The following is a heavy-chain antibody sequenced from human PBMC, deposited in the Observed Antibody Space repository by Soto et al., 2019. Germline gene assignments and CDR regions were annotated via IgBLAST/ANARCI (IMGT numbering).Heavy chain of an antibody. CDR1: ACTPTELS. CDR3: ARGDDYGDYPDFDY. V-gene: IGHV1-24*01. Sequence: NVSACTPTELSKLVFRQLPEKGHEWMGGFDPEDGETIYAQKFQGRVTMTEETSTDTAYMELSRLRSDDTAVYYCARGDDYGDYPDFDYWG. D-gene: IGHD4-17*01. J-gene: IGHJ4*01. CDR2: FDPEDGET.